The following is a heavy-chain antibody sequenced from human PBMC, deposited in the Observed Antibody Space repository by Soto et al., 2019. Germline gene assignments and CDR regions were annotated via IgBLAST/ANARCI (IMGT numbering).Heavy chain of an antibody. CDR1: GGFIDFYY. Sequence: SLTCTVSGGFIDFYYWSWIRQAPGKGLEWMGCSYYSGTTTYNPSFKSRVSISIDTSKPQFSLRLRSVTAADTAVYYCARRQNWNNLFDTWGQGKLVTVSS. D-gene: IGHD1-1*01. V-gene: IGHV4-59*08. J-gene: IGHJ4*02. CDR3: ARRQNWNNLFDT. CDR2: SYYSGTT.